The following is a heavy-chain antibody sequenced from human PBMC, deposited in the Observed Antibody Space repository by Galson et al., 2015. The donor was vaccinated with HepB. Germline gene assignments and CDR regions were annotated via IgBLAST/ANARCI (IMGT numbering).Heavy chain of an antibody. CDR1: GYTFTSYA. CDR3: ARGPPVPAAGTYRRTRNYYYGMDV. V-gene: IGHV1-3*01. J-gene: IGHJ6*02. D-gene: IGHD6-13*01. Sequence: SVKVSCKASGYTFTSYAMHWVRQAPGQRLEWMGWINAGNGNTKYSQKFQGRVTITRDTSASTAYMELSSLRSEDTAVYYCARGPPVPAAGTYRRTRNYYYGMDVWGQGTTVTVSS. CDR2: INAGNGNT.